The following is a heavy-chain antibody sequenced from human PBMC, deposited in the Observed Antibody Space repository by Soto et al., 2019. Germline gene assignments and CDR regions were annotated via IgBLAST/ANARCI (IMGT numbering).Heavy chain of an antibody. CDR1: GGSISSSSYY. J-gene: IGHJ4*02. CDR3: ARRRGRGGYFDY. Sequence: QLQLQESGPGLVKPSESLSLTCTVSGGSISSSSYYWGWIRQPPGKGLGWIGSIYYSGSTYYNPSPKGPGHISVETSKNQFSPKLRFWTAGSPAVDYWARRRGRGGYFDYWGQGTLVTVSS. D-gene: IGHD1-26*01. CDR2: IYYSGST. V-gene: IGHV4-39*01.